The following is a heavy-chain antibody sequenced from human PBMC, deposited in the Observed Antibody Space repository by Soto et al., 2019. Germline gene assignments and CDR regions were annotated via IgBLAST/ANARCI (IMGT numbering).Heavy chain of an antibody. J-gene: IGHJ4*02. CDR2: LSYDGNNK. Sequence: LSLSCPAPGFMFSNSAVPWCLQAPGKGLEWVALLSYDGNNKYYADSVKGRFTISRDNSKNTLYLQMHSLRADDTAVYYCAREVASYDRSGFFEYWGQGHRVTVSS. CDR1: GFMFSNSA. D-gene: IGHD3-22*01. V-gene: IGHV3-30-3*01. CDR3: AREVASYDRSGFFEY.